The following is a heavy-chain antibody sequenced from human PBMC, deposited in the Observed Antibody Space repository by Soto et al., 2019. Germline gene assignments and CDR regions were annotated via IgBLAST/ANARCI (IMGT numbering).Heavy chain of an antibody. Sequence: QVQLVESGGALVKPGGXLRLSCAASGFSFRDYYMSWIRQAPGKGLEWISYISGXGNTIYYADSVKGRFIISRDNAKNSLFLQMNSLRADDTAVYYCARDRLPMVVVVMGWFDPWGQGTLVTVSS. V-gene: IGHV3-11*01. CDR2: ISGXGNTI. J-gene: IGHJ5*02. CDR1: GFSFRDYY. D-gene: IGHD3-22*01. CDR3: ARDRLPMVVVVMGWFDP.